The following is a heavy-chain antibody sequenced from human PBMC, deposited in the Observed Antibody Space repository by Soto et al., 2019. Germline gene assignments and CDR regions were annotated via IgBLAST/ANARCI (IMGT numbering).Heavy chain of an antibody. CDR2: ISSSGSTI. D-gene: IGHD3-3*01. Sequence: EVQLVESGGGLVQPGGSLRLSCAASGFTFSSYEMNWVRQAPGKGLEWVSYISSSGSTIYYADSVKGRFTISRDNAKNSLYLQMNSLRAADTAVYYCARGRKVAIFGVVIRSGWFDPRAQGTLVTVSS. CDR1: GFTFSSYE. J-gene: IGHJ5*02. V-gene: IGHV3-48*03. CDR3: ARGRKVAIFGVVIRSGWFDP.